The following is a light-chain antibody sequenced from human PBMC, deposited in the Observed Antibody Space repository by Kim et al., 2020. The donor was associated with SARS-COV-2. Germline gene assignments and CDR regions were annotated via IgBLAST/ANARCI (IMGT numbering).Light chain of an antibody. Sequence: IVMTQSPLSLPVTPGEPASISCRSSQSLLHSNGHNDLDWYVQKPGQSPHLLIYLGSNRASGVPDRFSGSGSGTDFTLRISRVEAEDVGVYYCMQALQTITFGQGTRLEIK. CDR1: QSLLHSNGHND. CDR2: LGS. V-gene: IGKV2-28*01. J-gene: IGKJ5*01. CDR3: MQALQTIT.